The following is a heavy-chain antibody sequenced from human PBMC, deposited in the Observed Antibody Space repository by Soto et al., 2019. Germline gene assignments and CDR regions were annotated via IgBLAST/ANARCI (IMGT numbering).Heavy chain of an antibody. CDR1: GYTFTGYY. J-gene: IGHJ4*02. V-gene: IGHV1-2*02. CDR2: INPNSGGT. CDR3: ARAKSYSNLFDY. Sequence: ASVKVSCKASGYTFTGYYMLWVRQAPGQGLEWMGWINPNSGGTNYAQKFQGRVTMTRDTSISTAYMELSRLRSDDTALYYCARAKSYSNLFDYWGQGTLVTVSS. D-gene: IGHD4-4*01.